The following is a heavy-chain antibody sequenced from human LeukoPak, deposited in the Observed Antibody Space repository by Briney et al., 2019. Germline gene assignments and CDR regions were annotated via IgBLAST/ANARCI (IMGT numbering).Heavy chain of an antibody. V-gene: IGHV3-21*01. CDR2: ISSSSSYI. CDR3: ARDSDGNFDY. Sequence: GGSLRLSCAASGFTFSSYSMNWVRQAPGKGLEWVSSISSSSSYIYYADSVKGRFTISRDNAKNSLYLQMNSLRAEDTAVYCCARDSDGNFDYWGQGTLVTVSS. J-gene: IGHJ4*02. D-gene: IGHD3-10*01. CDR1: GFTFSSYS.